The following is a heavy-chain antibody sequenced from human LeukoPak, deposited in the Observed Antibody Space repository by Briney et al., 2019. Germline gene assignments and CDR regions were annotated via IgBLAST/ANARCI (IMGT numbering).Heavy chain of an antibody. CDR2: INPNSGGT. V-gene: IGHV1-2*02. CDR3: ARTRGVGATRYDY. J-gene: IGHJ4*02. Sequence: GASVKVSCKASGFTFTAYYLHWVRQAPGQGLEWMGWINPNSGGTNYAQKFQGRVTMTRDTSISTAYMELSSLRSEDTAVYYCARTRGVGATRYDYWGQGTLVTVSS. D-gene: IGHD1-26*01. CDR1: GFTFTAYY.